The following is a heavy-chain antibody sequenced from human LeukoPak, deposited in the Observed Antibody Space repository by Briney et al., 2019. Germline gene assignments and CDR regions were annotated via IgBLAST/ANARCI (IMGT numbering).Heavy chain of an antibody. CDR3: ARWRPYLTIDS. Sequence: SETLSLTCTVPGASISSGSYYWTWIRQPAGKGLEWIGRIYTSGSSNYNPSLKSRVTISVDTSKNQFSLKLSSVTAADTAVYYCARWRPYLTIDSWGQGTLVTVSS. CDR1: GASISSGSYY. V-gene: IGHV4-61*02. J-gene: IGHJ4*02. CDR2: IYTSGSS.